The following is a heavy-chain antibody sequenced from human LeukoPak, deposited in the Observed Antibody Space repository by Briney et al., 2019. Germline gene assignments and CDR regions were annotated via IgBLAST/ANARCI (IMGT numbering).Heavy chain of an antibody. V-gene: IGHV3-21*01. CDR1: GFTFTSYS. D-gene: IGHD1-26*01. Sequence: PGGSLRLSCAPSGFTFTSYSMNWVRQAPGKGLEWVSSISSRSTYIYYADSVKGRFTISRDNAKNSLYLQMNSLRAEDTAVYYCARVVGATLDEGWLATLDEGWLDCWGQGTLVTVSS. CDR3: ARVVGATLDEGWLATLDEGWLDC. J-gene: IGHJ4*02. CDR2: ISSRSTYI.